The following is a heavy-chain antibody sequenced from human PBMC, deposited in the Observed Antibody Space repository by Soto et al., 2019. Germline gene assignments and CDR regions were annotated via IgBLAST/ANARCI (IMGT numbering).Heavy chain of an antibody. V-gene: IGHV4-34*01. D-gene: IGHD3-16*02. CDR1: GGSFSGYY. CDR2: INHSGST. J-gene: IGHJ4*02. Sequence: SETLSLTCAVYGGSFSGYYWSWIRQPPGKGLEWIGEINHSGSTNYNPSLKSRVTISVDTSKNQFSLKLSSVTAADTAVYYCARGKLSDYVWGSYRYHFDYWGQGAVVTVSS. CDR3: ARGKLSDYVWGSYRYHFDY.